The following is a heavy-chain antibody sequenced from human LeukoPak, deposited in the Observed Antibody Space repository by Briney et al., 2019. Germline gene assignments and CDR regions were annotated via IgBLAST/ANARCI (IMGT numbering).Heavy chain of an antibody. J-gene: IGHJ6*02. CDR1: GGSFSGYY. CDR3: ASDSGSSYYYYYGMDV. D-gene: IGHD6-13*01. CDR2: INHSGST. V-gene: IGHV4-34*01. Sequence: PSETLSLTCAVYGGSFSGYYWSWIRQPPGKGLEWIGEINHSGSTNYNPSLKSRVTISVDTSKNQFSPKLSSVTAADTAVYYCASDSGSSYYYYYGMDVWGQGTTVTVSS.